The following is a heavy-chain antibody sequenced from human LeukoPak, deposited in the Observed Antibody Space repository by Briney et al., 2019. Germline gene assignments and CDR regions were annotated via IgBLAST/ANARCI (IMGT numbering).Heavy chain of an antibody. D-gene: IGHD6-19*01. V-gene: IGHV3-23*01. J-gene: IGHJ5*02. CDR3: ARSGGRSGWYGGVDP. CDR1: GFTFSSYA. Sequence: GGSLRLSCAASGFTFSSYAMSWVRQAPGKGLEWVSAISGSGGSTYYADSVKGRFTISRDNSKNTLYLRMSSLRSEDTAVYYCARSGGRSGWYGGVDPWGQGTLVTVSS. CDR2: ISGSGGST.